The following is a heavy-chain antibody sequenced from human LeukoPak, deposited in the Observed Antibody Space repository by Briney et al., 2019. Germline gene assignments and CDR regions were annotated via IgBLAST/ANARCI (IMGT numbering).Heavy chain of an antibody. D-gene: IGHD5-18*01. CDR3: ARAGYSHGTGYYFDY. CDR2: IYYTGAT. Sequence: PSETLSLTCTVSGVSISSYYWSWIRLPPGKGLEWIGYIYYTGATYYNPSLKSRVTISLDTSKNQFSLKLSSVTAADAAIYYCARAGYSHGTGYYFDYWGQGALVTVSS. CDR1: GVSISSYY. V-gene: IGHV4-59*01. J-gene: IGHJ4*02.